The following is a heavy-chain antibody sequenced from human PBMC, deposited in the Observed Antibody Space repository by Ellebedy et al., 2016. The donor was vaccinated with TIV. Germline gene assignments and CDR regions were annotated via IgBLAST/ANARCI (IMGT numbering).Heavy chain of an antibody. D-gene: IGHD1-26*01. Sequence: SLKISXATSGFTFRDYAMHWVRQAPGKGLEWVSSISWNSGRIAYAGSVKGRFTMSRDNAKNSLYLQMNSLGAEDTAVYYCAREYRDKIVGASDAFDIWGQGTMVTVSS. V-gene: IGHV3-9*01. CDR2: ISWNSGRI. CDR3: AREYRDKIVGASDAFDI. J-gene: IGHJ3*02. CDR1: GFTFRDYA.